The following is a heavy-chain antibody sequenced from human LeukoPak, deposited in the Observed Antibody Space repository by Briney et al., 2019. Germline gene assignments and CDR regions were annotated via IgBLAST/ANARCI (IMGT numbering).Heavy chain of an antibody. Sequence: GGSLRLSCAASGFSFTSYAMNWVRQAPGKGLEWVASIDSSSSHIYYADSVKGRFTISRDNTKSSLYLQMNSLRAEDMAVYYCARGYCGGDCYGDWGQGTLVTVSS. CDR2: IDSSSSHI. V-gene: IGHV3-21*01. CDR3: ARGYCGGDCYGD. CDR1: GFSFTSYA. D-gene: IGHD2-21*02. J-gene: IGHJ1*01.